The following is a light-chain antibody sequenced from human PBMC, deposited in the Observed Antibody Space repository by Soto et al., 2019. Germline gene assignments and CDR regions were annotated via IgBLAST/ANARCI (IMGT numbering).Light chain of an antibody. CDR3: SSFAGVGTPVL. CDR1: SSDVGGYNY. Sequence: QSALTQPPSASGSLGQSVTISCTGTSSDVGGYNYVSWHQQHPGKAPKVMIYEVTKRPPGVPDRFSGSKSGYTASLSVSGLQAEGEADYYCSSFAGVGTPVLLGGGTKVTVL. V-gene: IGLV2-8*01. J-gene: IGLJ2*01. CDR2: EVT.